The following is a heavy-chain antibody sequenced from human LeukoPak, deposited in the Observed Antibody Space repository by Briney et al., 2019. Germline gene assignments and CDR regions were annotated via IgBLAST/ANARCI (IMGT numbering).Heavy chain of an antibody. Sequence: GSLRLSCEASEFTFSSYSMNWVRQAPGKGLEWVSYISSSSSTIYYAESVKGRFTISRDNAKNSLYLQMNSLRVENTAVYYCARSRGNSGSYPLDYWGQGTLVTVSS. J-gene: IGHJ4*02. D-gene: IGHD1-26*01. CDR2: ISSSSSTI. CDR1: EFTFSSYS. V-gene: IGHV3-48*01. CDR3: ARSRGNSGSYPLDY.